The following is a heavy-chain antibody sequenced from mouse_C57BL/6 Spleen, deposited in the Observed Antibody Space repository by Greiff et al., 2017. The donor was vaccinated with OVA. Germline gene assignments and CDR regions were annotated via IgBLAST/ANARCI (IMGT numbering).Heavy chain of an antibody. CDR3: ARLYYGSSYDYFDY. CDR1: GFTFSSYG. Sequence: EVQGVESGGDLVKPGGSLKLSCAASGFTFSSYGMSWVRQTPDKRLEWVATISSGGSYTYYPDSVKGRFTISRDNAKNTLYLQMSSLKSEDTAMYYCARLYYGSSYDYFDYWGQGTTLTVSS. CDR2: ISSGGSYT. J-gene: IGHJ2*01. D-gene: IGHD1-1*01. V-gene: IGHV5-6*01.